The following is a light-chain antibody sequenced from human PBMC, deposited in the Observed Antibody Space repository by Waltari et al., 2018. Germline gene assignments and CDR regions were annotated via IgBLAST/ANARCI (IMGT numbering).Light chain of an antibody. CDR3: CSYASSNTWV. CDR1: SSDIGSYKF. CDR2: EVS. J-gene: IGLJ3*02. Sequence: QSALTQPASVSGSPGQSITISCTRTSSDIGSYKFVSWYQQHPGKAPKLMIYEVSKWPSGVSNRFSGSKSGNTASLTISGLQAEDEAHYYCCSYASSNTWVFGGGTKLTVL. V-gene: IGLV2-23*02.